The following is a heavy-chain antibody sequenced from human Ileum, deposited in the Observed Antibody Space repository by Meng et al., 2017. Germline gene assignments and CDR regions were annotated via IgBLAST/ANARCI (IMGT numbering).Heavy chain of an antibody. CDR1: GYSFSSYW. V-gene: IGHV5-51*01. J-gene: IGHJ4*02. D-gene: IGHD6-13*01. Sequence: GGSLRLSCKGSGYSFSSYWIGWVRQMPGKGLEWMGIIYPGDSDTRYSPSFQGQVTISADKSISTAYLQWSSLKASDTAMYYCARRTSSSWLIRMDLGPYYFDYWGQGTLVTVSS. CDR2: IYPGDSDT. CDR3: ARRTSSSWLIRMDLGPYYFDY.